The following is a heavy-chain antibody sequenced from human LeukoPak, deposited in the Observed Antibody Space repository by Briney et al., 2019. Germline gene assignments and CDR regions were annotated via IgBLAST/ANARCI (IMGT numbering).Heavy chain of an antibody. J-gene: IGHJ4*02. CDR1: GYTFTPYY. D-gene: IGHD6-6*01. CDR3: ARHSIAARPRYFDY. V-gene: IGHV1-2*02. CDR2: INPNSGGT. Sequence: ASVKVSCKASGYTFTPYYMHWGRQAPGQGLEWMGWINPNSGGTNYAQKFQGRVTMTRETSISTAYMELSRLRSDDTAVYYCARHSIAARPRYFDYWGQGTLVTVSS.